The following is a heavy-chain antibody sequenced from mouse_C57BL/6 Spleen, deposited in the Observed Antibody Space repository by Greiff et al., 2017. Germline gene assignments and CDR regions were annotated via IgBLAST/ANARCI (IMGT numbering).Heavy chain of an antibody. CDR2: IYPRSGNT. J-gene: IGHJ1*03. D-gene: IGHD1-1*01. Sequence: VQLQQSGAELARPGASVKLSCKASGYTFTSYGISWVKQRTGQGLEWIGEIYPRSGNTYYNEKFKGKATLTADKSSSTAYMELRSLTSEDSAVYFFARSHYYGSSPYFDVWGTGTTVTVSS. CDR1: GYTFTSYG. V-gene: IGHV1-81*01. CDR3: ARSHYYGSSPYFDV.